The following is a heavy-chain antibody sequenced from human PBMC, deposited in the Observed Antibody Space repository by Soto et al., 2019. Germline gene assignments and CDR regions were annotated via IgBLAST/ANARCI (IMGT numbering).Heavy chain of an antibody. D-gene: IGHD2-2*01. Sequence: SETLSLTCAVSGGSISSGGYSWSRIRQPPGKGLEWIGYIYHSGSTYYNPSLKSRVTISVDRSKNQFSLKLSSVTAADTAVYYCARGHIVVVPAAMCWFDPWGQGTLVTVSS. CDR3: ARGHIVVVPAAMCWFDP. V-gene: IGHV4-30-2*01. CDR2: IYHSGST. J-gene: IGHJ5*02. CDR1: GGSISSGGYS.